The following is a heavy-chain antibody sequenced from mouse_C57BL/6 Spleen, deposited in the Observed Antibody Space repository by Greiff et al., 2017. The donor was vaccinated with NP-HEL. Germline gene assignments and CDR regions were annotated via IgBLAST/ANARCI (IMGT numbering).Heavy chain of an antibody. CDR2: IHPSDSDT. V-gene: IGHV1-74*01. Sequence: QVHVKQPGAELVKPGASVKVSCKASGYTFTSYWMHWVKQRPGQGLEWIGRIHPSDSDTNYNQKFKGKATLTVDKSSSTAYMQLSSLTSEDSAVYYCAIYPELGRGFAYWGQGTLVTVSA. D-gene: IGHD4-1*01. CDR1: GYTFTSYW. CDR3: AIYPELGRGFAY. J-gene: IGHJ3*01.